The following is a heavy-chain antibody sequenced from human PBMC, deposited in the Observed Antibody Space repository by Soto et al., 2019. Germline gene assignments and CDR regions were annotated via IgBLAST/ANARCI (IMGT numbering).Heavy chain of an antibody. CDR2: MNPNSGNT. Sequence: QVQLVQSGAEVKKPGASVKVSCKASGYTFTSYDINWVRQATGQGLEWMGWMNPNSGNTGYAQKVQGRVTMTRSNSVSTDYMELTGLRSEDTAVYYCARGHNYHDSSGYYGDWGQGTLVTVSS. CDR3: ARGHNYHDSSGYYGD. CDR1: GYTFTSYD. V-gene: IGHV1-8*01. J-gene: IGHJ4*02. D-gene: IGHD3-22*01.